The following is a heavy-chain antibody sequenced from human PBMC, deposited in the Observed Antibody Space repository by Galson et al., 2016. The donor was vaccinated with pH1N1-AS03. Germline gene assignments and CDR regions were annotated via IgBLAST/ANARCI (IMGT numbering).Heavy chain of an antibody. CDR3: ADPFGLP. V-gene: IGHV3-74*01. J-gene: IGHJ4*02. CDR1: GFTFSSYW. D-gene: IGHD2/OR15-2a*01. Sequence: SLRLSCAASGFTFSSYWMHWVRHLPGKGLVWVSGIDSDGSNTYYADSVRGRFTISRDNAKNTLYSQMNSLRAEDTALYYYADPFGLPWGQGTLITVSS. CDR2: IDSDGSNT.